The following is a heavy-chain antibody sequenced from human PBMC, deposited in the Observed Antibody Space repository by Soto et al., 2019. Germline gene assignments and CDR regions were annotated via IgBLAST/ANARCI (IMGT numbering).Heavy chain of an antibody. Sequence: QLQLVQSGGEVKKPGASVRVSCEAYGYPFSKYGISWIRQAPGQGREWMGWSKPDNGNTDYAQNFQGRVNMTTDTSSNTAYMELRSLRSDDTAVYYCATSYDSGFDPWGQGTLVSVSA. D-gene: IGHD5-12*01. CDR1: GYPFSKYG. J-gene: IGHJ5*02. V-gene: IGHV1-18*04. CDR3: ATSYDSGFDP. CDR2: SKPDNGNT.